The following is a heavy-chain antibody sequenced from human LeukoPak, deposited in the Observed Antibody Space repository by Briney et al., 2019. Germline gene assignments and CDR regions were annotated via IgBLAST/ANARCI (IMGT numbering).Heavy chain of an antibody. J-gene: IGHJ6*03. Sequence: GGSLRLSCAASGFTFSSYGMTWVRQAPGMGLEWVSAISGSGSTIYYADSVKGRFTISRDTAKNSLYLQMNSLGAEDTAVYYCARDGYYHMDVWGKGTTVTVSS. CDR3: ARDGYYHMDV. V-gene: IGHV3-48*01. CDR1: GFTFSSYG. D-gene: IGHD6-13*01. CDR2: ISGSGSTI.